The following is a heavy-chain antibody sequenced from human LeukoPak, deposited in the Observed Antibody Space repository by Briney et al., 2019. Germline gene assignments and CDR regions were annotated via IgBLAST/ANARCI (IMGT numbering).Heavy chain of an antibody. V-gene: IGHV3-9*01. Sequence: GRSLRLSCAPSGLTFDDYAMHWVRQAPGKGLEWVPGISWNSGSIGYADSVKGRFTISRDNAKNSLYLQMNSLRAEDTALYYCAKDKGWNYFFDYWGQGTLVTVSS. D-gene: IGHD1-7*01. CDR3: AKDKGWNYFFDY. CDR2: ISWNSGSI. CDR1: GLTFDDYA. J-gene: IGHJ4*02.